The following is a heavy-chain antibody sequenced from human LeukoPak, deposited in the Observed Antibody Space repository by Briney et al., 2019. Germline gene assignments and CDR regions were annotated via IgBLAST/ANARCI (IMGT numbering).Heavy chain of an antibody. Sequence: PGGSLRLSCAASGFTFSSYEMNWVRQAPGKGLEWVSCISSSGSTIYYADSVKGRFTISRDNAKNSLYLQMNSLRAEDTAVYYGARGGVYEPHDYWGQGTLVTVSS. CDR2: ISSSGSTI. J-gene: IGHJ4*02. CDR1: GFTFSSYE. CDR3: ARGGVYEPHDY. D-gene: IGHD3-10*01. V-gene: IGHV3-48*03.